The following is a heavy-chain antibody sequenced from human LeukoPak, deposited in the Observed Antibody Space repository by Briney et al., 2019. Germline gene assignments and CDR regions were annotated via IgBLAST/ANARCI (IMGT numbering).Heavy chain of an antibody. J-gene: IGHJ4*02. CDR3: ARIGYSDYGYFDY. CDR2: IYYSGST. Sequence: SETLSLTCSVSGGSMSSYYWSWIRKPPGKGLEWIGYIYYSGSTNYNPSLKSRVTISIDTSKNQFSLNLSSVTAADTAVYYCARIGYSDYGYFDYWGQGTLVTVSS. D-gene: IGHD3-16*01. CDR1: GGSMSSYY. V-gene: IGHV4-59*01.